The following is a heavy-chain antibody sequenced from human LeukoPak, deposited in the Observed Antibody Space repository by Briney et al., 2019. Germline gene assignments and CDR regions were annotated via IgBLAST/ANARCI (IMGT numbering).Heavy chain of an antibody. J-gene: IGHJ4*02. CDR1: GGSINSHY. Sequence: SETLSLTCSVSGGSINSHYWSWIRQSPGKGLEWIGYVFNGGNTNYNPSLKSRVTMSLDTSRDQFSLRLSSVTAVDTAIYYCASRPAGSTWYGVFDFWSQGTLVTVSS. CDR3: ASRPAGSTWYGVFDF. V-gene: IGHV4-59*11. D-gene: IGHD6-13*01. CDR2: VFNGGNT.